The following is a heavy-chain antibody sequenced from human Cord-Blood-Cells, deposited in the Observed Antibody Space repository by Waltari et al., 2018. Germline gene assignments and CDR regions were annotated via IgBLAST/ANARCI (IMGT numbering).Heavy chain of an antibody. CDR1: GGSISRYY. CDR2: IYTSGST. CDR3: ARVAPCGGDCFHFDY. D-gene: IGHD2-21*01. V-gene: IGHV4-4*07. Sequence: QVQLQESGPGLVKPSETLSLTCTVSGGSISRYYWSWIRQPAGKGMEWIGRIYTSGSTNYNPSLKSRVTMSVDTSKNQFSLKLSSVTAADTAVYYCARVAPCGGDCFHFDYWGQGTLVTVSS. J-gene: IGHJ4*02.